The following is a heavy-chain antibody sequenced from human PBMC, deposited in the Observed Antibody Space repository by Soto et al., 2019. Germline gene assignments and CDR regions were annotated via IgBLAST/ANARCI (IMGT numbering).Heavy chain of an antibody. D-gene: IGHD6-13*01. V-gene: IGHV5-51*01. J-gene: IGHJ5*02. Sequence: PGESLKISCKGSGYSFTSYWIGWVRQMSGKGLEWMGIIYPGDSDTRYSPSFQGQVTISADKSISTAYLQWSSLKASDTAMYYCARLPRYSSSWNWFDPWGQGTLVTVSS. CDR1: GYSFTSYW. CDR2: IYPGDSDT. CDR3: ARLPRYSSSWNWFDP.